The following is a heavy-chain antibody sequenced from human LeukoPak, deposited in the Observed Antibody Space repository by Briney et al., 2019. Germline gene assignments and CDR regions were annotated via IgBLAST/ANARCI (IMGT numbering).Heavy chain of an antibody. V-gene: IGHV3-23*01. Sequence: PGGSLRLSCAASGFTFSSYAMSWVRQAPGKGLEWVSAISGSGGSTYYADSVRGRFTISRDNSKNTLYLQMNSLRAEDTAVYYCARAPLGTPQPKYYFDYWGQGTLVTVSS. D-gene: IGHD3-16*01. J-gene: IGHJ4*02. CDR1: GFTFSSYA. CDR3: ARAPLGTPQPKYYFDY. CDR2: ISGSGGST.